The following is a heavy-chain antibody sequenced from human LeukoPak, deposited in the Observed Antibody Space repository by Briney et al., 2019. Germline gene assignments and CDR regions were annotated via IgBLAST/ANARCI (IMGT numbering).Heavy chain of an antibody. CDR2: IRSYGDST. V-gene: IGHV3-64D*06. CDR3: VKDFGGPVYYYYGLEV. Sequence: GGSLRLSCAASGFTVSSNYMSWVRQAPGKGLEYVSSIRSYGDSTYYAESVKGRFTISRDNSKNTLYLQMISLGVEDTALYYCVKDFGGPVYYYYGLEVWGQGTTVTVSS. D-gene: IGHD3-10*01. CDR1: GFTVSSNY. J-gene: IGHJ6*02.